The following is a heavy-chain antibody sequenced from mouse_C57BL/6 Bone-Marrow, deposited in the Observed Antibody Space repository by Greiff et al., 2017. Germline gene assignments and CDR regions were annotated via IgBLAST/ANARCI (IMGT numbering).Heavy chain of an antibody. CDR3: ARNAYYSNWDY. D-gene: IGHD2-5*01. J-gene: IGHJ2*01. CDR2: IHPNSGST. Sequence: QVQLQQPGAELVKPGASVQLSCKASGYTFTSYWMHWVKQRPGQGLEWIGMIHPNSGSTNYNEKFKSKATLTVDKSSSTAYMQLSSLTSEDSAVYYCARNAYYSNWDYGGQGTTLTVSS. V-gene: IGHV1-64*01. CDR1: GYTFTSYW.